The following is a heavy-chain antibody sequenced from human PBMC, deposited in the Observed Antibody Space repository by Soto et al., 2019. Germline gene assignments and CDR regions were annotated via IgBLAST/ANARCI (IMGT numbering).Heavy chain of an antibody. D-gene: IGHD4-17*01. CDR3: ARDDNGAENAFDI. J-gene: IGHJ3*02. V-gene: IGHV3-30*12. Sequence: PGGSLRLSCGASGFTLKDYGMHWVRQAPSKGLEWVALIYGDRGVQLYADSVKGRFTISRDTSKNTLFLQMNSLRVEDTAVYYCARDDNGAENAFDIWGLGTMVTVSS. CDR1: GFTLKDYG. CDR2: IYGDRGVQ.